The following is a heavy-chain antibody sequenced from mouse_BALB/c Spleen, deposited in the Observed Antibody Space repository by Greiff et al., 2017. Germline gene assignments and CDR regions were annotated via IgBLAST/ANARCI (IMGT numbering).Heavy chain of an antibody. Sequence: EVMLVESGGGLVKPGGSLKLSCAASGFTFSDYYMYWVRQTPEKRLEWVATISDGGSYTYYPDSVKGRFTISRDNAKNNLYLQMSSLKSEDTAMYYCARDLEYAMDYWGQGTSVTVSS. CDR1: GFTFSDYY. CDR2: ISDGGSYT. CDR3: ARDLEYAMDY. J-gene: IGHJ4*01. V-gene: IGHV5-4*02.